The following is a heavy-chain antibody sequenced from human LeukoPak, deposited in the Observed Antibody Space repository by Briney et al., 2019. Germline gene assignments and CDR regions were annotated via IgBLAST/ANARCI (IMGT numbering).Heavy chain of an antibody. J-gene: IGHJ4*02. CDR3: ARGVRYSSGYFDY. CDR1: GITFSSFA. D-gene: IGHD6-19*01. V-gene: IGHV3-33*08. CDR2: IWYDGSNK. Sequence: GGSLRLSCAASGITFSSFAMHWVRQAPGKGLEWVAVIWYDGSNKYYADSVKGRFTISRDNSKNTLYLQMNSLRAEDTAVYYCARGVRYSSGYFDYWGQGTLVTVSS.